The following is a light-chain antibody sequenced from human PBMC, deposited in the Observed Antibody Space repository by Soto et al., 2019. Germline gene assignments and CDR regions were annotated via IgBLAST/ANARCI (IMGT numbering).Light chain of an antibody. CDR2: DAS. CDR3: QPRSNWPLT. J-gene: IGKJ5*01. Sequence: EIVLTQSPATLSLSPGERATLSCRASQSVSSYLAWYQQKPGQAPRLLIYDASNRATGITARFSGSGSGTDFTLNISSLEPEDFAVYYCQPRSNWPLTFGQGPRLEIK. CDR1: QSVSSY. V-gene: IGKV3-11*01.